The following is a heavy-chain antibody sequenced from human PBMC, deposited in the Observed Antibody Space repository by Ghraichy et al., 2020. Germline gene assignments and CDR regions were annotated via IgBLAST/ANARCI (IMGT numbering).Heavy chain of an antibody. CDR1: GGSISSYY. CDR3: ARHCSCGSCYYGMDV. J-gene: IGHJ6*02. Sequence: ESLNISCTVSGGSISSYYWSWIRQPPGKGLEWIEYIYYSGSTNYNPSLKSRVTISVDTSKNQFSLKLSSVTAADTAVYYCARHCSCGSCYYGMDVWGQGTTVTVSS. V-gene: IGHV4-59*01. D-gene: IGHD2-15*01. CDR2: IYYSGST.